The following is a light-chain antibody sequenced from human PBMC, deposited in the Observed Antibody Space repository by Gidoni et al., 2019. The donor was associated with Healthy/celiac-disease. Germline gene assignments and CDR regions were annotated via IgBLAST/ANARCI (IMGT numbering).Light chain of an antibody. V-gene: IGLV1-40*01. CDR2: GNS. J-gene: IGLJ2*01. CDR3: QSYDSSLSGPVV. CDR1: SSNIGAGYA. Sequence: QSVLTPPPSMSGAPGPRVTISCTGSSSNIGAGYAVHWYQQLPGTAPKLLIYGNSNRPSGVPDRFSGSKSGTSASLAITGLQAEDEADYYCQSYDSSLSGPVVFGGGTKLTVL.